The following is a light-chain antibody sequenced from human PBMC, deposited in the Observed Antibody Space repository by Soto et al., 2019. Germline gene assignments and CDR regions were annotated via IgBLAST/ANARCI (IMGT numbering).Light chain of an antibody. CDR1: SNIKNY. J-gene: IGKJ2*01. Sequence: DIVMTQSPDSLAVSLGERATINCKSSSNIKNYLIWYQQKPGQPPNLIYWASTRESGVPDRFSVSGSGTDFTLTISILQAEDVAVYYCQQYYSAPYAFGQGTKLAIK. CDR3: QQYYSAPYA. CDR2: WAS. V-gene: IGKV4-1*01.